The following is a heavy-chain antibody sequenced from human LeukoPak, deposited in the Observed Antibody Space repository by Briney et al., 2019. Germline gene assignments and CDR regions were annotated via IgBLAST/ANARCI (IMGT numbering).Heavy chain of an antibody. D-gene: IGHD5-24*01. Sequence: SETLSLTCTVSGGSISSSSYYWVWIRQPPGKGLEWIGSIYYSGSTYYNPSLKSRVTISVDTSKNQFSLKLSSVTAADTAVYYCARVDGDGYNIPDYWGQGTLVTVSS. V-gene: IGHV4-39*07. CDR2: IYYSGST. CDR1: GGSISSSSYY. CDR3: ARVDGDGYNIPDY. J-gene: IGHJ4*02.